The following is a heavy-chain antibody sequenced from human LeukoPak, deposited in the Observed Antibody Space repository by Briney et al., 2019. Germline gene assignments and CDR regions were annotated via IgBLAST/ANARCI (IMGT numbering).Heavy chain of an antibody. V-gene: IGHV3-20*04. CDR1: GFTFDDYA. J-gene: IGHJ4*02. D-gene: IGHD1-26*01. CDR3: ARHANILGGSYWRAEDYFDY. Sequence: GGSLRLSCVASGFTFDDYAMSWVRQAPGKGLEWVSGINWNGGSTGYADSVKGRFTISRDNAKNSLYLQMNSLRAEDTALYYCARHANILGGSYWRAEDYFDYWGQGTLVTVSS. CDR2: INWNGGST.